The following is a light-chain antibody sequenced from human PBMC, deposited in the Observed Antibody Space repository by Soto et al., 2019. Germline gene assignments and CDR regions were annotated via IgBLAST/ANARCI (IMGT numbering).Light chain of an antibody. Sequence: DSQLTHAASTLSAYVGDRVTITCRASQSISSWLAWYQQKPGKAPKLLIYDASSLESGVPSRFSGSGSGTEFTLTISSLQPDDFATYYCQQYNSYSLTFGGGTKVDIK. J-gene: IGKJ4*01. CDR1: QSISSW. V-gene: IGKV1-5*01. CDR2: DAS. CDR3: QQYNSYSLT.